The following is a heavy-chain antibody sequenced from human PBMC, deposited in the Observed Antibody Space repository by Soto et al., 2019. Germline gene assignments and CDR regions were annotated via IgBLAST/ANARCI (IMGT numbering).Heavy chain of an antibody. CDR1: RGCMWIWVYY. Sequence: WAASRGCMWIWVYYLSWKSQPPGKGLAWIGYIYYSGSTYYSPSLKSRVTISVDTSKNQFSLKLSSVTAADTAVYYWTGDDTAACCLDYLVNGSFVTGTS. CDR3: TGDDTAACCLDY. D-gene: IGHD2-15*01. CDR2: IYYSGST. J-gene: IGHJ4*01. V-gene: IGHV4-30-4*01.